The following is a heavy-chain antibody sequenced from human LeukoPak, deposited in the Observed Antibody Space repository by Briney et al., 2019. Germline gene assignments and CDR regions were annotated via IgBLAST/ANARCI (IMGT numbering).Heavy chain of an antibody. CDR3: ARETSQKGAHYMDV. Sequence: SSETLSLTCTVSGYSISSGYYWGWIRQFPGKGLEWIGSIYYSGYTTYSPSLRSRVTISVDTSKNQFSLKLSSVTAADTAVYYCARETSQKGAHYMDVWGKGTTITISS. D-gene: IGHD3-16*01. J-gene: IGHJ6*03. V-gene: IGHV4-38-2*02. CDR2: IYYSGYT. CDR1: GYSISSGYY.